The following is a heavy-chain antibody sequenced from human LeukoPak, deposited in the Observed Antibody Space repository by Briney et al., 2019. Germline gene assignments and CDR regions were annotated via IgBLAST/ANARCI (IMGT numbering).Heavy chain of an antibody. CDR3: AKFGLPYYYDSSGYYPD. D-gene: IGHD3-22*01. J-gene: IGHJ4*02. V-gene: IGHV3-9*01. CDR2: ISWNSGSI. Sequence: GRSLRLSCAASGFTFNTYPMPWVRQAPGKGLEWVSGISWNSGSIGYADSVKGRFTISRDNAKNSLYLQMNSLRAEDTALYYCAKFGLPYYYDSSGYYPDWGQGTLVTVSS. CDR1: GFTFNTYP.